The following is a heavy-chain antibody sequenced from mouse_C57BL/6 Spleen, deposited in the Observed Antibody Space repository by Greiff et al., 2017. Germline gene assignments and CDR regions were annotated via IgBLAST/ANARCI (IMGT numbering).Heavy chain of an antibody. V-gene: IGHV1-54*01. Sequence: QVQLQQSGAELVRPGTSVKVSCKASGYAFTNYLMEWVKQRPGQGLEWIGVINPGSGGTYYNDKFKGTVTLTADKSSSTAYMQLSSLTSEDSAVYFCARALLPYPLFAYWGQGTLVTVSA. CDR3: ARALLPYPLFAY. CDR2: INPGSGGT. CDR1: GYAFTNYL. D-gene: IGHD2-1*01. J-gene: IGHJ3*01.